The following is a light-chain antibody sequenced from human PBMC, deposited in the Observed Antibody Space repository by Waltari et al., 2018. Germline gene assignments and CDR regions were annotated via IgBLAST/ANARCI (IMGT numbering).Light chain of an antibody. CDR3: CSYAGSYVV. CDR2: DVN. Sequence: QSALTQPRSVSGSPGQSVTISCTGTSRAVGGYNYVSWYQQHPGKAPKLMIYDVNKRPSGVPDRFSGSKSGNTASLTISGLQAEDEADYYCCSYAGSYVVFGGGTKLTVL. V-gene: IGLV2-11*01. J-gene: IGLJ2*01. CDR1: SRAVGGYNY.